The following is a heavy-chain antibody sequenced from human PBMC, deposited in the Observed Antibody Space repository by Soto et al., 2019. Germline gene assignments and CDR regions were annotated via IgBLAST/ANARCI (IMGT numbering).Heavy chain of an antibody. CDR1: GYTFSDYD. V-gene: IGHV1-2*02. CDR3: TRKVRDYNFDY. J-gene: IGHJ4*02. D-gene: IGHD4-17*01. CDR2: INPDSDGT. Sequence: QVQLAQSGAEVKKPGASVKVSCKASGYTFSDYDMHWVRQAPGQGLEWMGWINPDSDGTKYTQKFQGRVTMTRDTSISTAYMELSGLRSDDTAVYYCTRKVRDYNFDYWGQGTLVTVSS.